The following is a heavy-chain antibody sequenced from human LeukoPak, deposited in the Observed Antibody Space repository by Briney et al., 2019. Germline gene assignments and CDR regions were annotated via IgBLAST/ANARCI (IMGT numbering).Heavy chain of an antibody. V-gene: IGHV3-64D*06. Sequence: PGGSLRLSCSASGFTFNTYSMQSVRQAPGKGLEYVSAISTDGGGTYYADSVKGRFTIFRDNSKNTLYLQMNSLRAEDTAVYYCVRYGNSCYDLWGQGTLVTVSS. D-gene: IGHD6-13*01. CDR2: ISTDGGGT. CDR3: VRYGNSCYDL. J-gene: IGHJ5*02. CDR1: GFTFNTYS.